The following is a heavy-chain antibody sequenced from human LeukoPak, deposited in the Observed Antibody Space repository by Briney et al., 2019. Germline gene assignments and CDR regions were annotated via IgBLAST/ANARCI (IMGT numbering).Heavy chain of an antibody. V-gene: IGHV1-69*01. CDR1: GGTFSSYA. J-gene: IGHJ4*02. CDR2: IIPIFGTA. Sequence: GSSVKVSCKASGGTFSSYAISWVRQAPGQGLEWMGGIIPIFGTANYAQKFQGRVTITADESTSTAYMELSSLRSEDTAVYYCARGNDIVVVPAAIIPSGIFDYWGQGTLVTSPQ. D-gene: IGHD2-2*02. CDR3: ARGNDIVVVPAAIIPSGIFDY.